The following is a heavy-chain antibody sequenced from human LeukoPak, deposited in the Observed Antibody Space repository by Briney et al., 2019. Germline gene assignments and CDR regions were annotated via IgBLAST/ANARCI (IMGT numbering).Heavy chain of an antibody. D-gene: IGHD4-17*01. J-gene: IGHJ6*03. V-gene: IGHV4-4*07. CDR1: GDSISSYY. CDR3: ARMDYGDLDYYYYYYMDV. Sequence: SETLSLTCTVSGDSISSYYWSWIRQPAGKGLEWIGHIYTSVSTNYNPSLKSRVTISVDTSQNQFSLRLCSVTAADPAVYYCARMDYGDLDYYYYYYMDVWGKGTTVTISS. CDR2: IYTSVST.